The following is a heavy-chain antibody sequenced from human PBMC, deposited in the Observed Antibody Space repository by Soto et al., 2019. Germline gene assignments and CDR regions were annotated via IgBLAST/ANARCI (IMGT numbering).Heavy chain of an antibody. D-gene: IGHD3-22*01. CDR3: ARDRLRGADYYDSSGCFDI. J-gene: IGHJ3*02. CDR2: INPSGGST. Sequence: RASVKFPCNASGYTFTSYYMHWVRQAPGQWLEWMGIINPSGGSTSYAQKFQGRVTMTRDTSTSTVYMELSSLRSEDTAVYYCARDRLRGADYYDSSGCFDIWGQGTMVTVSS. V-gene: IGHV1-46*01. CDR1: GYTFTSYY.